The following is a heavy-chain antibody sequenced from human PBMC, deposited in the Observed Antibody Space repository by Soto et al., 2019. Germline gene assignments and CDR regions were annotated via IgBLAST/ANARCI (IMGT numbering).Heavy chain of an antibody. V-gene: IGHV3-48*01. J-gene: IGHJ6*02. CDR3: ARGYDHLDGMDV. CDR1: GFTVSSYS. CDR2: ISSSSSTI. D-gene: IGHD5-12*01. Sequence: PGGSLRISCAACGFTVSSYSMNWVRKAPGKGLEWVSYISSSSSTIYYADSVKGRFTISRDNAKNSLYLQMNSLRAEDTAVYYCARGYDHLDGMDVWGQGTTVTVSS.